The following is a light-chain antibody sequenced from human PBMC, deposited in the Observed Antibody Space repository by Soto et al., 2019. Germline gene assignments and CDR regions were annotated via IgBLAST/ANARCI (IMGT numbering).Light chain of an antibody. CDR3: PPHDRSPRT. V-gene: IGKV3-20*01. CDR1: QSVSTRS. CDR2: GAS. Sequence: VVKHAPGTLSLSPKERATLSCRASQSVSTRSLAWYQQKPGQAPRLLISGASSRAADIPDRFSGSGSGTNFTLTINSLEPEDFAVYYCPPHDRSPRTFGQGTTVDIK. J-gene: IGKJ1*01.